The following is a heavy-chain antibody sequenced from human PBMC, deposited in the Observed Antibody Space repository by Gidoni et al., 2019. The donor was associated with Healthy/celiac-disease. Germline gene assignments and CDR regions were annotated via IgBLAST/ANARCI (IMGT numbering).Heavy chain of an antibody. CDR1: GFTFDDYA. Sequence: EVQLVESGGGLVQPGRSLRLPCAASGFTFDDYAMHWVRQAPGKGLEVVSGINWNSGSIGYADSVKGRFTISRDNAKNSLSLQMNSLRAEDTALYYCATDVHSGGAARGYYYHGMYVWGQGTTVTVSS. CDR3: ATDVHSGGAARGYYYHGMYV. J-gene: IGHJ6*02. V-gene: IGHV3-9*01. D-gene: IGHD1-26*01. CDR2: INWNSGSI.